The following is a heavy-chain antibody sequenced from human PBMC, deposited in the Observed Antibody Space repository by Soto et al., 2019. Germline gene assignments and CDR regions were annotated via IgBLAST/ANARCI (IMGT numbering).Heavy chain of an antibody. CDR1: GYTFTSYG. V-gene: IGHV1-18*01. J-gene: IGHJ6*02. CDR3: ARAEEGASGYYYGMDV. D-gene: IGHD1-26*01. Sequence: ASVKVSCKASGYTFTSYGISRVRQAPGQGLEWMGWISAYNGNTNYAQKLQGRVTMTTDTSTSTAYMELRSLRSDDTAVYYCARAEEGASGYYYGMDVWGQGTTVTVSS. CDR2: ISAYNGNT.